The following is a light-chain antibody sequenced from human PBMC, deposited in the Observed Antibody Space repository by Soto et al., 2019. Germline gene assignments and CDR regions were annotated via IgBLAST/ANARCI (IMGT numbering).Light chain of an antibody. CDR3: AEWDDSLSRVV. CDR2: RNN. V-gene: IGLV1-47*01. Sequence: QSVLTQPPSASGTPGQRVTVSGSGSSSHIETNYVYWYQRLPGTAPKLLIFRNNQRPSGVPDRFSGSKSDTSASLAISGRRSEDEADYFCAEWDDSLSRVVFGGGTKVTVL. J-gene: IGLJ3*02. CDR1: SSHIETNY.